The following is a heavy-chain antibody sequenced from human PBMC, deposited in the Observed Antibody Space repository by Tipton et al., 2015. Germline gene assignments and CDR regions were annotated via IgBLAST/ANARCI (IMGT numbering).Heavy chain of an antibody. CDR1: GGPISSSSYY. CDR2: LYFSGST. Sequence: TLSLTCTVSGGPISSSSYYWAWIRQPPGKGLEWIGSLYFSGSTYYNPSLKSRVTISIDRFKNQFSLKLSSVTAADTAVYYCARSNYDLLTGYSRSFDYWGRGTLVTVSS. D-gene: IGHD3-9*01. V-gene: IGHV4-39*01. CDR3: ARSNYDLLTGYSRSFDY. J-gene: IGHJ4*02.